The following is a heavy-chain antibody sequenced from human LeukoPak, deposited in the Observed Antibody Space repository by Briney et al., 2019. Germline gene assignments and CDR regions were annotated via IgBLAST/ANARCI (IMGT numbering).Heavy chain of an antibody. CDR1: GGPFSSYA. J-gene: IGHJ4*02. V-gene: IGHV1-69*04. Sequence: SVKVSCKASGGPFSSYAISWVRPAPGKGLEWVGRIIPIFGIANYAQKFQGRVTITADKSTSTAYMELSSLRSEDTAVYYCASGPYGGNSGTLDYWGQGTLVTVSS. CDR3: ASGPYGGNSGTLDY. D-gene: IGHD4-23*01. CDR2: IIPIFGIA.